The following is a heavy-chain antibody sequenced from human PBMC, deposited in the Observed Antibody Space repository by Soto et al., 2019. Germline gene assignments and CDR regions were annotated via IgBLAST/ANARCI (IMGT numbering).Heavy chain of an antibody. CDR2: ISGSGGST. CDR3: AKASYYDRSGYSVPYDY. J-gene: IGHJ4*02. V-gene: IGHV3-23*01. Sequence: GGSLRLSCAASGFTFSSYPMTWVRQAPGKGLEWVSTISGSGGSTYYADSVKGRFTISRDNSKNTLYLQLNSLRAEDTAVYYCAKASYYDRSGYSVPYDYWGQGTLVTVSS. CDR1: GFTFSSYP. D-gene: IGHD3-22*01.